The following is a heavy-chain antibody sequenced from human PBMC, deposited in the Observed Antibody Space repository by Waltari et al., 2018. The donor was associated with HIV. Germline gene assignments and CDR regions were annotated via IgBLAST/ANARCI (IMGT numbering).Heavy chain of an antibody. CDR3: VKDQTNTWSFDN. CDR2: TRNDGRDK. CDR1: GFTFSRFG. Sequence: QVQLVESGGGVVQPGGSLSLSCAASGFTFSRFGMHWVRKPPGKGLGLGAFTRNDGRDKDYVDSVKGRVTISRDNSKNTLSLQMNSLGFEDTAVYYCVKDQTNTWSFDNWGQGSLVTVSS. J-gene: IGHJ4*02. V-gene: IGHV3-30*02.